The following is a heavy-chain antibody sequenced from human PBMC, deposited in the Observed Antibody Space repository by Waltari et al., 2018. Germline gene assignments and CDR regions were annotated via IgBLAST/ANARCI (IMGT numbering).Heavy chain of an antibody. CDR3: AGGIVGALDDAFDI. CDR1: GGSISSHY. J-gene: IGHJ3*02. Sequence: QVQLQESGPGLVKPSETLSLTCTVSGGSISSHYWRWIRQPPGKGLEWIGYIYYSGSTNYNPSLKSRVTISVDTSKNQFSLKLSSVTAADTAVYYCAGGIVGALDDAFDIWGQGTMVTVSS. CDR2: IYYSGST. V-gene: IGHV4-59*11. D-gene: IGHD1-26*01.